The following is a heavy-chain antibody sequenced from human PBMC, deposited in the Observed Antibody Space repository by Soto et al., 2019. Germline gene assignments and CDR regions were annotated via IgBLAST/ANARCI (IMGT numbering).Heavy chain of an antibody. CDR3: TTETYYDFWSGYFGTNGGMDV. CDR2: IKSKTDGGTT. Sequence: EVQLVESGGGLVKPGGSLRLSCAASGFTFSNAWMNWVRQAPGKGLEWVGRIKSKTDGGTTDYAAPVKGRFTISRDDSKNTLYLQMNSLKTEDTAVYYCTTETYYDFWSGYFGTNGGMDVWGQGTTVTVSS. J-gene: IGHJ6*02. V-gene: IGHV3-15*07. D-gene: IGHD3-3*01. CDR1: GFTFSNAW.